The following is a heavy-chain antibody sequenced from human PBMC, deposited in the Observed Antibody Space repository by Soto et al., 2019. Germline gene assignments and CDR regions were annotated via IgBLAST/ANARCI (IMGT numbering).Heavy chain of an antibody. CDR3: ASIESGLERRAFDI. J-gene: IGHJ3*02. CDR2: INAGNGNT. V-gene: IGHV1-3*01. D-gene: IGHD1-1*01. Sequence: ASVKVSCKASGYTFTSYAMHWVRQAPGQRLEWMGWINAGNGNTKYSQKFQGRVTITRDTSASTAYMELSSLRSEDTAVCYCASIESGLERRAFDIWGQGTMVTVSS. CDR1: GYTFTSYA.